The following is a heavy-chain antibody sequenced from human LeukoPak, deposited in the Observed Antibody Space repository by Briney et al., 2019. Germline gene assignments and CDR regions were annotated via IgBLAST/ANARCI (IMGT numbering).Heavy chain of an antibody. J-gene: IGHJ6*02. CDR3: ARDPGGRTVAGTNYYYGMDV. V-gene: IGHV4-59*01. D-gene: IGHD6-19*01. CDR2: IYHSGST. Sequence: SETLSLTCTVSGGSISSNYWSWIRQPPGKGLEWIGYIYHSGSTNYNPSLKSRVTISVDTSKNQFSLKLSSVTAADTAVYYCARDPGGRTVAGTNYYYGMDVWGQGTTVTVSS. CDR1: GGSISSNY.